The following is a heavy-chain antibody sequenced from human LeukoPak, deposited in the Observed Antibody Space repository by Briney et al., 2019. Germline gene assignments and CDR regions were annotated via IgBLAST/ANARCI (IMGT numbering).Heavy chain of an antibody. Sequence: SETLSLTCAVYGGSFSGYYWSWIRQPPGKGLEWIGEINHSGSTNYNPSLKSRVTISVDTSKNQFSLKLSSVTAADTAVYYCARHGLYYYGSGSYIHWGQGTLVTVSS. J-gene: IGHJ4*02. D-gene: IGHD3-10*01. CDR2: INHSGST. CDR1: GGSFSGYY. V-gene: IGHV4-34*01. CDR3: ARHGLYYYGSGSYIH.